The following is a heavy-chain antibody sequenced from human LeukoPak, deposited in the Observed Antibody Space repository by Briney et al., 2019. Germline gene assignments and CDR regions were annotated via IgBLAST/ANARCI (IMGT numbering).Heavy chain of an antibody. D-gene: IGHD1-26*01. J-gene: IGHJ6*03. CDR1: GFTFSSYW. CDR2: IKQDGSEK. Sequence: GGSLRLSCAASGFTFSSYWMSWVRQAPGKGLEWVANIKQDGSEKYYVDSVKGRFTISRDNAKNSLYLQMDSLGPEDTAVYYCARDPYSGNYGTYYYYYMDVWGKGTTVTISS. V-gene: IGHV3-7*01. CDR3: ARDPYSGNYGTYYYYYMDV.